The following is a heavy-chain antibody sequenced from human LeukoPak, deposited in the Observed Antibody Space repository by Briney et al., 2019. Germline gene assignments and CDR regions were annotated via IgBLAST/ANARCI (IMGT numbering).Heavy chain of an antibody. V-gene: IGHV3-33*01. J-gene: IGHJ4*02. CDR2: IWYDGSNK. CDR1: GFTFSSYG. D-gene: IGHD6-13*01. CDR3: ARVALAAAGTPDPPDY. Sequence: GGSLRLSCAASGFTFSSYGMHWVRQAPGKGLEWVAVIWYDGSNKYYADSVKGRFTISRDNPKNTLYLQMNSLRAEDTAVYYCARVALAAAGTPDPPDYWGQGTLVTVSS.